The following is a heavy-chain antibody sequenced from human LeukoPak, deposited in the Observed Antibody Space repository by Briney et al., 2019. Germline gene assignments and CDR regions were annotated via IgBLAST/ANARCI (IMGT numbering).Heavy chain of an antibody. CDR2: ISSSSSYI. CDR1: GFTFSSYS. J-gene: IGHJ4*02. D-gene: IGHD3-10*01. Sequence: GGSLRLSCTASGFTFSSYSMNWVRQAPGKRLEWVSSISSSSSYIYYADSVKGRFTISRDNAKNSLYLQMNSLRAEDTAVYYCAREGYYGSGSYDYWGQGTLVTVSS. CDR3: AREGYYGSGSYDY. V-gene: IGHV3-21*01.